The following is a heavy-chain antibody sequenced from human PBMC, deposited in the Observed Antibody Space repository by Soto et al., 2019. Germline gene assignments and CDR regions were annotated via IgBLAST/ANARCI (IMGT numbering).Heavy chain of an antibody. CDR1: GYTLTELS. V-gene: IGHV1-24*01. J-gene: IGHJ6*02. D-gene: IGHD5-12*01. Sequence: ASVKVSCKVSGYTLTELSMHWVRQAPGKGLEWMGGFDPEDGETIYAQKFQGRVTMTEDTSTDTAYMELSSLRSEETAVYYCALGGYDRRGYYYYGMDVWGQGTTVTVSS. CDR3: ALGGYDRRGYYYYGMDV. CDR2: FDPEDGET.